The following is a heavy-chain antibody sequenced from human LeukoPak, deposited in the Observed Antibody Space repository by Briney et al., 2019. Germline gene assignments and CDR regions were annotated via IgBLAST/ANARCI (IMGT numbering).Heavy chain of an antibody. D-gene: IGHD3-9*01. V-gene: IGHV4-34*01. CDR1: GGSFSGYY. CDR2: INHSGST. Sequence: SETLSLTCDVKGGSFSGYYFNWIRQTPGKGLEWLGEINHSGSTNYNPSLKRRVTISVDTSQKQFSLRLTSVTAADTALYYCAKDLPLRYFDWSFDYWGQGTLVTVSS. J-gene: IGHJ4*02. CDR3: AKDLPLRYFDWSFDY.